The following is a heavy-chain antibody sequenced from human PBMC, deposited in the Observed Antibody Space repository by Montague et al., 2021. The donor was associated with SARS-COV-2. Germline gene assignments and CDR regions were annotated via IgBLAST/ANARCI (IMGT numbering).Heavy chain of an antibody. D-gene: IGHD3-10*01. Sequence: SETLSLTCAVHGGSFSTYSWNWIRQPPGKGLEWIGEIHHGGSTNYNPSLKSRVTISADTSKNRFSLKLTSVAAADTAVYYCARLGDGVVPSPILGVGPYYSCYDMDVWGKGTTVTVSS. CDR1: GGSFSTYS. CDR2: IHHGGST. CDR3: ARLGDGVVPSPILGVGPYYSCYDMDV. J-gene: IGHJ6*03. V-gene: IGHV4-34*01.